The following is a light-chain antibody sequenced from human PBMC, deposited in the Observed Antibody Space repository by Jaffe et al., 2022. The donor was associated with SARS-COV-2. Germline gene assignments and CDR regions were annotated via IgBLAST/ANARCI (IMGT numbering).Light chain of an antibody. CDR1: SSDFGGYNS. Sequence: QSALTQPPSASGSPGQSVTISCTGTSSDFGGYNSVSWYQQHPGKAPKLMIYEVNKRPSGVPDRFSGSKSGNTASLTVSGLQAEDEADYYCSSYAGSDNLGVFGGGTKLTVL. CDR2: EVN. J-gene: IGLJ3*02. V-gene: IGLV2-8*01. CDR3: SSYAGSDNLGV.